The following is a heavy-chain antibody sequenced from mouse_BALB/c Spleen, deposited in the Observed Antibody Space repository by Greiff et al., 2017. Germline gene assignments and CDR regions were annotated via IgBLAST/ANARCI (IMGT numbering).Heavy chain of an antibody. J-gene: IGHJ4*01. CDR3: ATGTGAMDY. CDR1: GYTFTSYW. V-gene: IGHV1S132*01. D-gene: IGHD4-1*01. Sequence: VQLQQSGAELVKPGASVKLSCKTSGYTFTSYWIQWVKQRPGQGLGWIGEIFPGTGTTYYNEKFKGKATLTIDTSSSTAYMQLSSLTSEDSAVYFCATGTGAMDYWGQGTSVTVSS. CDR2: IFPGTGTT.